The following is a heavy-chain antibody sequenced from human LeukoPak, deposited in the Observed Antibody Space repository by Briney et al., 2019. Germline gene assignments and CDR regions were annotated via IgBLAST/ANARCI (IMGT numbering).Heavy chain of an antibody. D-gene: IGHD5-18*01. CDR1: GGSFSGFY. CDR3: ARGRRYSYGR. V-gene: IGHV4-34*01. J-gene: IGHJ4*02. Sequence: SETLSLTCAVSGGSFSGFYWSWVRQPPGKGLEWIGEIDHSGSTDYNPSLKSRVTISLDTSKNQFSLKLSSVTAADTAVYFCARGRRYSYGRWGQGTLVTVSS. CDR2: IDHSGST.